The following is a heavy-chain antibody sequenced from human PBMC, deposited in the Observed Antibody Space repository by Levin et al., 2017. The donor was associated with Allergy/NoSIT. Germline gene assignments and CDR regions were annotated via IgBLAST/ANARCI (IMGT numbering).Heavy chain of an antibody. CDR2: IYHSGST. V-gene: IGHV4-30-2*01. CDR3: ARGAMVRGVIITRFDY. D-gene: IGHD3-10*01. Sequence: PSETLSLTCAVSGGSISSGGYSWSWIRQPPGKGLEWIGYIYHSGSTYYNPSLKSRVTISVDRSKNQFSLKLSSVTAADTAVYYCARGAMVRGVIITRFDYWGQGTLVTVSS. CDR1: GGSISSGGYS. J-gene: IGHJ4*02.